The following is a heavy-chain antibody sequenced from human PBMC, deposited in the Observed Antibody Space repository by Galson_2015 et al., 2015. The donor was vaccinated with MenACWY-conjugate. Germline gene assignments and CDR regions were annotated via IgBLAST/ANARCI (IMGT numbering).Heavy chain of an antibody. CDR3: AAERRQVRRGWLPY. CDR1: GYTLTDLS. Sequence: SVKVSCKVPGYTLTDLSMYWVRQAPGKGLEWMGGFNPGDGKTIYAQRFQGRVTMTEDTSTDTAYMELSSLRSEDTAVYYCAAERRQVRRGWLPYWGQGTLVTVSS. V-gene: IGHV1-24*01. J-gene: IGHJ4*02. D-gene: IGHD5-18*01. CDR2: FNPGDGKT.